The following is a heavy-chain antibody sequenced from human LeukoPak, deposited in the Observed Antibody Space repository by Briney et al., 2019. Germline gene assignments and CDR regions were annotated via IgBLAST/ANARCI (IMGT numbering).Heavy chain of an antibody. CDR3: ARDHPSCIDP. D-gene: IGHD6-6*01. CDR2: ISSSSSYT. Sequence: PGGSLRLSCAASGFTFSDYYMSWIRQAPGKGLEWVSYISSSSSYTNYADSVKGRFTISRDSAKNSLYLQMNSLRAEDTAVYYCARDHPSCIDPWGQGTLVTVSS. V-gene: IGHV3-11*05. CDR1: GFTFSDYY. J-gene: IGHJ5*02.